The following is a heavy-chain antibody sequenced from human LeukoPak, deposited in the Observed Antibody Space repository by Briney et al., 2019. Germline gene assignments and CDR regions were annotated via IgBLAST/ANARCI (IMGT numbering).Heavy chain of an antibody. CDR2: ILNNDIGGNA. J-gene: IGHJ4*02. CDR3: VKEIKYVGATYLHS. Sequence: AGGSLRLSCTASGFTFSSSTMSWVRQAPGKRPEWVSGILNNDIGGNAYYADAVKSRFTISRDDSKSTLYLEMNSLRAEDTAMYYCVKEIKYVGATYLHSWGQGTLVTVSS. D-gene: IGHD1-26*01. V-gene: IGHV3-23*01. CDR1: GFTFSSST.